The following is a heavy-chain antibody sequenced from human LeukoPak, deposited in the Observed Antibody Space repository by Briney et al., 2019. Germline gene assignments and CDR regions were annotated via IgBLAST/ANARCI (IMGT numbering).Heavy chain of an antibody. V-gene: IGHV3-43D*03. Sequence: GGALTLSCLASGFTFDDYAMHWLRQAPGKNLAWVSLISWDGGTTYYADSVKGRFTISRYNSKNSLYLQMNTLRAEDTAFYYCAKGRLEYSRSAWFDYWGQGTLVTVSS. CDR3: AKGRLEYSRSAWFDY. CDR2: ISWDGGTT. D-gene: IGHD6-6*01. CDR1: GFTFDDYA. J-gene: IGHJ4*02.